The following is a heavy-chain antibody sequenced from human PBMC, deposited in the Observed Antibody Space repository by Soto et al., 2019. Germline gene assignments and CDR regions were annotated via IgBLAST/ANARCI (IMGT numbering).Heavy chain of an antibody. CDR1: GFTFSSYG. J-gene: IGHJ6*02. CDR3: ARDVNPRPLNQRYYYYGMDV. CDR2: IWYDGSNK. V-gene: IGHV3-33*01. Sequence: QVQLVESGGGVVQPGRSLRLSCAASGFTFSSYGMHWVRQAPGKGLEWVAVIWYDGSNKYYADSVKGRFTISRDNSKNTLYLQMNSLRAEDTAVYYCARDVNPRPLNQRYYYYGMDVWGQGTTVTVSS.